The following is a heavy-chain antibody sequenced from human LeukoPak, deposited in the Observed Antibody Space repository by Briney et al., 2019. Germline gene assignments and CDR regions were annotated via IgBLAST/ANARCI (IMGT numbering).Heavy chain of an antibody. D-gene: IGHD2-2*02. J-gene: IGHJ4*02. Sequence: GASVKVSCKASGYTFTGYYMHWVRQAPGQGLEWVGWINPNSGGTNYAQKFQGRVTMTRDTSISTAYMELSRLRSDDTAVYYCARGQDIVVVPAAIPTPDYWGQGTLVTVSS. CDR2: INPNSGGT. CDR1: GYTFTGYY. V-gene: IGHV1-2*02. CDR3: ARGQDIVVVPAAIPTPDY.